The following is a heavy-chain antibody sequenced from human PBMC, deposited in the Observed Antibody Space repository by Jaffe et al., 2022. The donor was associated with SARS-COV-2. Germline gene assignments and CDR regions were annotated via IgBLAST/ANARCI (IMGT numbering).Heavy chain of an antibody. CDR1: GFTFSSYA. CDR3: ARAGTIFGVAMDFDY. D-gene: IGHD3-3*01. Sequence: QVQLVESGGGVVQPGRSLRLSCAASGFTFSSYAMHWVRQAPGKGLEWVAVISYDGSNKYYADSVKGRFTISRDNSKNTLYLQMNSLRAEDTAVYYCARAGTIFGVAMDFDYWGQGTLVTVSS. V-gene: IGHV3-30-3*01. J-gene: IGHJ4*02. CDR2: ISYDGSNK.